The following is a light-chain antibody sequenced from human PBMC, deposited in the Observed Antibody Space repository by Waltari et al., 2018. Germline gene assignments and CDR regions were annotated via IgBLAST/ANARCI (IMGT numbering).Light chain of an antibody. J-gene: IGLJ2*01. CDR2: DVS. Sequence: SALTHPASVPGSPGRSTTFPCLGTSNAVGGYNYSPWYQQHPGKAPKLMIYDVSNRPSGVSNRFSGSKSGNTASLTISGLQAEDEGNYYCSSYTSSTLVVFGGGTNLTVL. CDR1: SNAVGGYNY. V-gene: IGLV2-14*03. CDR3: SSYTSSTLVV.